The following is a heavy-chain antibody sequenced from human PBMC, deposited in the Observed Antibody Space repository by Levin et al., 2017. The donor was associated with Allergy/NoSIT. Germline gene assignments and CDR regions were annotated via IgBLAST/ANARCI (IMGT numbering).Heavy chain of an antibody. CDR1: GFPFSSYA. V-gene: IGHV3-23*01. Sequence: GESLKISCAASGFPFSSYAMSWVRQAPGKGLEWVSGISDTGDSTYYADTVKGRFSISRDNSKNTLYLQMISLRADDTAVYYCAKYVAAAANRYFDYWGQGTLVTVSS. J-gene: IGHJ4*02. CDR2: ISDTGDST. CDR3: AKYVAAAANRYFDY. D-gene: IGHD6-13*01.